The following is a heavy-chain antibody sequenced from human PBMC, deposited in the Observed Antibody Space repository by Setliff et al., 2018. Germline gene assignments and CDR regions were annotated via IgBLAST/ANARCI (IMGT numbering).Heavy chain of an antibody. CDR3: ARDHRDGYNAPYYYYYMDV. Sequence: SETLSLTCTVSGGSMSSYYWSWIRQPPGKGLEWIGYIYYSGSTNYNPSLKSRVTISVDTSKNQLSLKLNSVTAADTAVYYCARDHRDGYNAPYYYYYMDVWGKGTTVTVSS. CDR2: IYYSGST. V-gene: IGHV4-59*01. D-gene: IGHD5-12*01. CDR1: GGSMSSYY. J-gene: IGHJ6*03.